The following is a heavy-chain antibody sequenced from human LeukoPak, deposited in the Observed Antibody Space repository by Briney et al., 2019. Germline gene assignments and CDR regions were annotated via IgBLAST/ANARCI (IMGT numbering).Heavy chain of an antibody. J-gene: IGHJ4*02. V-gene: IGHV3-64D*06. CDR2: IGSNGIST. D-gene: IGHD1-26*01. Sequence: GGSLRLSCPASGFTFSNYAMHWVRQAPGKGLEFVSSIGSNGISTYYADSVKGRFTISRDNSKNTLYLQMSSLSPEDTAMYYCVKISYSGGYYFDYWGQGTLVTVSS. CDR1: GFTFSNYA. CDR3: VKISYSGGYYFDY.